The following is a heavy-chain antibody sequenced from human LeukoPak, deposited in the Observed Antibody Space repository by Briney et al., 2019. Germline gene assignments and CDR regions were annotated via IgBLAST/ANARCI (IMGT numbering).Heavy chain of an antibody. J-gene: IGHJ6*02. CDR1: GFTFSDYY. Sequence: GGSLRLSCAASGFTFSDYYMSWIRQAPGKGLEWVSYISSSGRTIYYADSVKGRFTISRDNAKNSLYLQMNSLRAEDTAVYYCARDQGFGEFTYYYGMDVWGQGTTVTVSS. CDR2: ISSSGRTI. V-gene: IGHV3-11*01. D-gene: IGHD3-10*01. CDR3: ARDQGFGEFTYYYGMDV.